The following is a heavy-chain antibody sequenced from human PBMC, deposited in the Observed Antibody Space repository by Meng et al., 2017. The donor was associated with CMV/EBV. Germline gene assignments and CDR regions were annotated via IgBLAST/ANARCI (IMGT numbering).Heavy chain of an antibody. J-gene: IGHJ5*02. CDR3: ATRLVPATEYNWFDP. CDR2: TNHSGST. D-gene: IGHD2-2*01. Sequence: YGGSFSGYYWSWIRQPPGKGLEWIGETNHSGSTNYNPSLKSRVTISVDTSKNQFSLKLSSVTAADTAVYYCATRLVPATEYNWFDPWGQGTLVTVSS. CDR1: GGSFSGYY. V-gene: IGHV4-34*01.